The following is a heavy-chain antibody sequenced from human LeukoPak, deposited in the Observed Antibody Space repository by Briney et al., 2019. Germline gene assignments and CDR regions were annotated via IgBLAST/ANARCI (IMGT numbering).Heavy chain of an antibody. Sequence: ASVKVSCNASGYTFTRYYIHWLRQAPGQGLEWMGIINPSGGSTGDAQRFQGRVTMTRDMSTSTVYMELSSLKSEDTAVYYCAPHAAAGTSAVDYWGQGTLVTVSS. CDR2: INPSGGST. D-gene: IGHD6-13*01. CDR1: GYTFTRYY. J-gene: IGHJ4*02. CDR3: APHAAAGTSAVDY. V-gene: IGHV1-46*01.